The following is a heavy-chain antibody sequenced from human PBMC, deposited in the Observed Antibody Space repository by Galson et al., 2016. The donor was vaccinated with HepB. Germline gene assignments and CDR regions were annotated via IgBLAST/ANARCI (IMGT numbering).Heavy chain of an antibody. Sequence: CAASGFAFSSYGMHWVRQAPGKGLEWVAVISYDGSNKHYVDSVKGRFTISRDNSKNTLYLQMNGLRLEDTSVYYCAKSRPAYSSSWHPSNFYYYYSMDVWGKGTTVTVSS. D-gene: IGHD6-13*01. V-gene: IGHV3-30*18. J-gene: IGHJ6*04. CDR1: GFAFSSYG. CDR2: ISYDGSNK. CDR3: AKSRPAYSSSWHPSNFYYYYSMDV.